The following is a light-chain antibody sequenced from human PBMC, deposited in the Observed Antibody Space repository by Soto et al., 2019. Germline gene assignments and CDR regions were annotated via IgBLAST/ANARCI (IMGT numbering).Light chain of an antibody. CDR2: DVT. CDR1: GSVFGDYNY. CDR3: SSFTTRHTYV. J-gene: IGLJ1*01. V-gene: IGLV2-14*01. Sequence: QSVLTQPPSVSGAPGQSIAISCTGTGSVFGDYNYVSWYRQHPGQAPKLILYDVTNRPSGISDRLSGSKSGNTASLTISGLQAEYEADYYCSSFTTRHTYVFGHGTKVTVL.